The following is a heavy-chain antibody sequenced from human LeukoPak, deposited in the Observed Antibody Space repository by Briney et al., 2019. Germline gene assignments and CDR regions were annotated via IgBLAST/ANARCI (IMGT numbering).Heavy chain of an antibody. D-gene: IGHD4-17*01. CDR1: GFTFSSYG. V-gene: IGHV3-30*03. CDR2: ISYDGSNK. CDR3: AIGGRLTTVTTTFDY. J-gene: IGHJ4*02. Sequence: GGSLRLSCAASGFTFSSYGMHWVRQAPGKGLEWVALISYDGSNKYYAESVKGRFTIFRDNSKNTLYLQMNSLREDDTAVYYCAIGGRLTTVTTTFDYWGQGTLVTVSS.